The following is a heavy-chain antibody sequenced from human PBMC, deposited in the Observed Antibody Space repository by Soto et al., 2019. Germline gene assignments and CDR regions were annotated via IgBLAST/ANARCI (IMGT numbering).Heavy chain of an antibody. J-gene: IGHJ4*02. CDR3: AKAYFVWSSEQPYYFDY. CDR1: GFTFSNYA. CDR2: ISGRGGRS. Sequence: EVQLLDSGGGLVQPGGSLRLSCAASGFTFSNYAMTWVRQGPGKGLEWVSGISGRGGRSYYADSVKGRFTISRDNSKSTLYLQMTRLRAEDTAVYYCAKAYFVWSSEQPYYFDYWGQGTLVTVSS. V-gene: IGHV3-23*01. D-gene: IGHD3-16*01.